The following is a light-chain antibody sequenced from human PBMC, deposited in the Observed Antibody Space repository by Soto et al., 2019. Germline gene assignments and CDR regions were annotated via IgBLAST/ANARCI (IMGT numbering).Light chain of an antibody. CDR2: EAY. V-gene: IGLV2-23*01. Sequence: QSVLTQPASVSGSPRQSITISCTGTSTDVGSHKLVSWYQQYPGNAPKLIIFEAYKRPSGVSNRFSGSKSGSTASLTISGLQAEDEAAYYCCSNDVGSTYVFGTGTKVTVL. J-gene: IGLJ1*01. CDR1: STDVGSHKL. CDR3: CSNDVGSTYV.